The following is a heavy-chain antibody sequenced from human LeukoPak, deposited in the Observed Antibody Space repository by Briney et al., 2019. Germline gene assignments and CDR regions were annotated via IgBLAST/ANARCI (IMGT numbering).Heavy chain of an antibody. D-gene: IGHD4-23*01. CDR1: GFTFSSYA. J-gene: IGHJ6*03. CDR3: AKADGNPNYMDV. Sequence: GGSLRLSCAASGFTFSSYAMSWVRQAPGEGLEWVSVISGSGDSTLYADSVKGRFTISRDNSKNMLYLQMNSLRAEDTAVYYCAKADGNPNYMDVWGKGTTVTVSS. V-gene: IGHV3-23*01. CDR2: ISGSGDST.